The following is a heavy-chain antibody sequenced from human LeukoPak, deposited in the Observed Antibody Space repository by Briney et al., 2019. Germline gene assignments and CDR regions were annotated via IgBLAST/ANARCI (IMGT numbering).Heavy chain of an antibody. CDR1: GYTFTGYH. CDR2: IDPNSGGR. V-gene: IGHV1-2*02. J-gene: IGHJ5*02. CDR3: ARVSSSWAHNWFDP. D-gene: IGHD6-13*01. Sequence: AASVKVSCKTSGYTFTGYHVHWVRQAPGQGLEWMEWIDPNSGGRNFAQKFQGRVTMTKDTSLTTAYMELTSLTSDDTAVYYCARVSSSWAHNWFDPWGQGTLVTVSS.